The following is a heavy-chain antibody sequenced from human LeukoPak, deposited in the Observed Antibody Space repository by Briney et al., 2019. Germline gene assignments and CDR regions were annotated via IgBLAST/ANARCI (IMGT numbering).Heavy chain of an antibody. CDR3: ARDYSSSWYGWFDP. Sequence: ASVKVSCKASGYTFTGYYMHWVRQAPGQGLEWMGRINPTSGGTNYAQKFQGRVTMTRDTSISTAYMELSRLRSDDTAVYYCARDYSSSWYGWFDPWGQGTLVTVSS. V-gene: IGHV1-2*06. CDR2: INPTSGGT. CDR1: GYTFTGYY. D-gene: IGHD6-13*01. J-gene: IGHJ5*02.